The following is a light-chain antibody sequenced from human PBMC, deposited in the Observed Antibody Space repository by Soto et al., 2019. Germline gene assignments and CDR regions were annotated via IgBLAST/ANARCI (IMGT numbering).Light chain of an antibody. Sequence: DAVLTQSPLSLPVTLGQPASISCRSSEGLVYSDGNTYWSWIQQRPGQSPRRLIYQVANRDSEAPDRFSGSGSGTDFTLKISRVEAEDVGVYCCLQGSRCPHTFGPGTKLEIK. CDR2: QVA. V-gene: IGKV2-30*01. CDR1: EGLVYSDGNTY. CDR3: LQGSRCPHT. J-gene: IGKJ2*01.